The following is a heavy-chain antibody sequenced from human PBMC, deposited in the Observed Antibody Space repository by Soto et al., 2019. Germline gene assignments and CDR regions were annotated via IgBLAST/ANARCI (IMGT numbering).Heavy chain of an antibody. CDR1: GFTFSSYE. CDR3: ARAGGYYYGMDV. J-gene: IGHJ6*02. V-gene: IGHV3-48*03. Sequence: GGSLRLSCAASGFTFSSYEMNWVRQAPGKGLEWVSYISSSGSTIYYADSVKGRFTVSRDNAKNSLYLQMNSLRAEDTAVYYCARAGGYYYGMDVWGQGTTVTVSS. D-gene: IGHD1-1*01. CDR2: ISSSGSTI.